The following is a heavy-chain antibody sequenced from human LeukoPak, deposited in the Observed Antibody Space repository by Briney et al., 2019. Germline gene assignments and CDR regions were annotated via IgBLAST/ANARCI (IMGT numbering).Heavy chain of an antibody. CDR1: GFTFSSYA. D-gene: IGHD6-19*01. CDR2: ISGSGAST. Sequence: PGGSLRLSCAASGFTFSSYAMSWVRQTPGKGLEWVSAISGSGASTYYTDSVKGQSTISRDNSKNTLFLQVNSLRAEDTAIYYCARIAVAGLLLDYWGQGTLVTVSS. V-gene: IGHV3-23*01. CDR3: ARIAVAGLLLDY. J-gene: IGHJ4*02.